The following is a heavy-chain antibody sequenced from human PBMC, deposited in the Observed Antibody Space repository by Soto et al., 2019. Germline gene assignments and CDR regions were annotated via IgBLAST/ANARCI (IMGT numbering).Heavy chain of an antibody. Sequence: SETLSLTCTVSGGSISSYYWSWIRQPPGKGLEWIGYIYYSGSTNYNPSLKSRVTISVDTSKNQFSLKLSSVTAADTAVYYCARANIVVVPAAPWTNDAFDIWGQGTMVT. CDR1: GGSISSYY. D-gene: IGHD2-2*01. V-gene: IGHV4-59*01. CDR3: ARANIVVVPAAPWTNDAFDI. CDR2: IYYSGST. J-gene: IGHJ3*02.